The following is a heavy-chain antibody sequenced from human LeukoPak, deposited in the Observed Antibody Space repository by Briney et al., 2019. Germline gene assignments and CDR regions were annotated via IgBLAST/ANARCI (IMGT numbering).Heavy chain of an antibody. J-gene: IGHJ4*02. V-gene: IGHV4-34*01. CDR2: INHSGST. CDR1: GGSFSGYY. CDR3: ARGQDYYDSSGYYYRSDFDY. D-gene: IGHD3-22*01. Sequence: PSETLSLICAVYGGSFSGYYWSWLRQPPGKGLEWIGEINHSGSTNYNPSLKSRVTISVDTSKNQFSLKLSSVTAADTAVYYCARGQDYYDSSGYYYRSDFDYWGQGTLVTVSS.